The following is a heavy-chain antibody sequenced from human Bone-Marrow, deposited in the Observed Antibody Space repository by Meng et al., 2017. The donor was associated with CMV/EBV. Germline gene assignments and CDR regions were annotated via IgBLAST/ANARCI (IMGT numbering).Heavy chain of an antibody. V-gene: IGHV3-7*01. Sequence: GGSLRFSCAASGFTFSSYWRSWVRQAPGKGLEWVANIKQDGSEKYYVDSVKGRFTISRDNAKNSLYLQMNSLRAEDTAVYYCAREWGLRQQLGYFDHWGQGTLVTVSS. J-gene: IGHJ4*02. CDR3: AREWGLRQQLGYFDH. CDR2: IKQDGSEK. D-gene: IGHD6-13*01. CDR1: GFTFSSYW.